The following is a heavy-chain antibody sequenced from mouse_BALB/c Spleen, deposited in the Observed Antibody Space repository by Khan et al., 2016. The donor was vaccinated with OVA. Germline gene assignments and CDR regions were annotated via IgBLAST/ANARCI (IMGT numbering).Heavy chain of an antibody. V-gene: IGHV3-2*02. CDR3: ARGRGY. CDR2: ISYSGST. CDR1: GYSITSDYS. D-gene: IGHD3-3*01. J-gene: IGHJ3*02. Sequence: EVQLQESGPGLVKPSQSLSLTCTVTGYSITSDYSWNWIRQFPGNRLEWMGYISYSGSTSYTPSLKSRISITRDTSKNQFFLQLNSVTAEVTATYYCARGRGYWGQGTLVTVSA.